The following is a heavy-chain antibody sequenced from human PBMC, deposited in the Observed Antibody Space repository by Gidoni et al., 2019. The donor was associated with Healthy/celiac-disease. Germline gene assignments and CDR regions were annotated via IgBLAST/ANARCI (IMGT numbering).Heavy chain of an antibody. CDR2: ISGSGGST. CDR3: AKSGRALMVYATYFDY. D-gene: IGHD2-8*01. CDR1: GFTFSRYA. Sequence: EVQLLESGGGLVQPGGSLRLSCAASGFTFSRYAMSWVRQAPGKGLEWVSAISGSGGSTYYADSVKGRFTISRDNSKNTLYLQMNSLRAEDTAVYYCAKSGRALMVYATYFDYWGQGTLVTVSS. V-gene: IGHV3-23*01. J-gene: IGHJ4*02.